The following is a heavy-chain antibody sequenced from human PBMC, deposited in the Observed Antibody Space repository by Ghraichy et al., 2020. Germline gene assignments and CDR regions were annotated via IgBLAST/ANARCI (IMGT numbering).Heavy chain of an antibody. CDR3: ARVAGSYDYFDY. V-gene: IGHV4-61*02. Sequence: SETLSLTCTVSGGSISSGSYYWSWIRQPAGKGLEWIGRIYTSGSTNYNPSLKSRVTISVDTSKNQFSLKLSSVTAADTAVYYCARVAGSYDYFDYWGQGTLVTVSS. CDR2: IYTSGST. CDR1: GGSISSGSYY. D-gene: IGHD1-26*01. J-gene: IGHJ4*02.